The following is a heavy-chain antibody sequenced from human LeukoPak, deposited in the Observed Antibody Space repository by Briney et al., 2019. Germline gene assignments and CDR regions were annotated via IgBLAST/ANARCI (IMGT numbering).Heavy chain of an antibody. Sequence: SQTLSLTCTVSGGSISSGGYYWSWIRQHPGKGLEWIGYIYYSGSTYYNPSLKSRVTISVDTSKNQFSLKLSSVTAADTAVYYCAIAHLISDRRRDYYYFGMDVSGQGSTVTVS. CDR3: AIAHLISDRRRDYYYFGMDV. CDR2: IYYSGST. D-gene: IGHD3-10*01. V-gene: IGHV4-31*03. J-gene: IGHJ6*02. CDR1: GGSISSGGYY.